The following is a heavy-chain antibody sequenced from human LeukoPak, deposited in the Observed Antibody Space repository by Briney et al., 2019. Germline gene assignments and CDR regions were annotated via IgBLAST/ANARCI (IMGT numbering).Heavy chain of an antibody. CDR1: GFTFSSYW. Sequence: GGSLRLSCAASGFTFSSYWMSWVRQAPGKGLEWVSSINDVASRIYYADSVKGRFTISRDNAKNSLYLQMNSLRAEDTALYYCAKDMDDILTGPFDYWGQGTLVTVSS. CDR3: AKDMDDILTGPFDY. J-gene: IGHJ4*02. CDR2: INDVASRI. V-gene: IGHV3-21*04. D-gene: IGHD3-9*01.